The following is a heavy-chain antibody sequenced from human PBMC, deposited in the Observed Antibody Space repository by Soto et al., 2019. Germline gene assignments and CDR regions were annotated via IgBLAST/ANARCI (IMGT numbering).Heavy chain of an antibody. CDR1: GFTFSSYG. CDR3: AKETIWFGELAYFDY. Sequence: QVQLVESGGGVVQPGRSLRLSCAASGFTFSSYGMHWVRQAPGKGLEWVAVISYDGSNKYYADSVKGRFTISRDNSKNPRYLQINTLRAEAMAVYYCAKETIWFGELAYFDYWGQGTLVTVSS. D-gene: IGHD3-10*01. CDR2: ISYDGSNK. V-gene: IGHV3-30*18. J-gene: IGHJ4*02.